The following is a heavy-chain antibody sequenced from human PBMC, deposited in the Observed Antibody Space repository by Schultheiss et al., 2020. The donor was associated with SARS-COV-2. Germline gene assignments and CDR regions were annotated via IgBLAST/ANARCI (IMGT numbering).Heavy chain of an antibody. D-gene: IGHD5-24*01. CDR1: GGSFSSNKW. J-gene: IGHJ3*02. CDR3: ARADQWSRDGHNRAFDI. V-gene: IGHV4-4*02. CDR2: ISYRGST. Sequence: SETLSLTCAVSGGSFSSNKWWSWVRQPPGKGLEWIGYISYRGSTNYNPSLKSRVTISADTSKNQFSLKLSSVTAADTAVYYCARADQWSRDGHNRAFDIWGQGTMVTVSS.